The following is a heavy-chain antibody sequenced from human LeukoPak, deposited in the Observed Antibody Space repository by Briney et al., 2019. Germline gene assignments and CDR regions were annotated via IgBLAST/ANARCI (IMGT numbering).Heavy chain of an antibody. Sequence: GGSLRLSCAASGFTFSSYNMNWVRQAPGKGLEWVSSISSSSTYIYYADSVKGRFTISRDNARNPLYLQMNSLRAEDTAVYYCATDQGYNWNSETLFDYWGQGTLVTVSS. D-gene: IGHD1-7*01. CDR3: ATDQGYNWNSETLFDY. CDR1: GFTFSSYN. CDR2: ISSSSTYI. J-gene: IGHJ4*02. V-gene: IGHV3-21*01.